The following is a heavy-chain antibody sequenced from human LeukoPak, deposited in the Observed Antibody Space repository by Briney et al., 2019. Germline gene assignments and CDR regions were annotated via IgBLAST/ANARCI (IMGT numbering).Heavy chain of an antibody. CDR1: GFTFSSYA. CDR2: ISYDGSNK. V-gene: IGHV3-30*01. CDR3: ARDPGEPGGSAFDI. J-gene: IGHJ3*02. D-gene: IGHD3-16*01. Sequence: PGRSLRLSCAASGFTFSSYAMHWVRQAPGKGLEWVAVISYDGSNKYYADSVKGRFTISRDNSKNTLYLQMNSLRAEDTAVYYCARDPGEPGGSAFDIWGQGTMVTVSS.